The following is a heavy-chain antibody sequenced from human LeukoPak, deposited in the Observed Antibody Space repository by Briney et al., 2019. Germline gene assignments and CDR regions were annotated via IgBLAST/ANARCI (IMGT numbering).Heavy chain of an antibody. V-gene: IGHV3-21*01. D-gene: IGHD3-9*01. CDR2: ITPSSTYI. Sequence: KPGGSLRLSCAASGFSFSSYNMNWVRQAPGKGLEWVSSITPSSTYIFYADSVKGRFTISRDNAKDSLFLQMNSLRAEDTAVYYCARDVPDLYDILTGAFDYWGQGTLVTVSS. CDR3: ARDVPDLYDILTGAFDY. CDR1: GFSFSSYN. J-gene: IGHJ4*02.